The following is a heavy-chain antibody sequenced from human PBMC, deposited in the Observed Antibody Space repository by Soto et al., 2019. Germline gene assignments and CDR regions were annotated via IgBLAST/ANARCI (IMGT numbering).Heavy chain of an antibody. D-gene: IGHD6-6*01. CDR1: GYTFINYY. CDR2: INSNGGST. V-gene: IGHV1-46*03. J-gene: IGHJ6*03. CDR3: VRATAARQRDYSYHYYLHI. Sequence: ASVKVSCKASGYTFINYYIHWVRQAPGQGLEWMGVINSNGGSTVYAQKFQGRVTLTRDTSTSTVYVELSSLRSDDTAVYFCVRATAARQRDYSYHYYLHIWGKGTTVTVSS.